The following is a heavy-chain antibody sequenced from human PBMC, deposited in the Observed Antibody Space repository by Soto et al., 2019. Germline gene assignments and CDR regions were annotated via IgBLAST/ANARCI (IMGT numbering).Heavy chain of an antibody. V-gene: IGHV3-23*01. Sequence: VQLSQSGGGWGQTGGSLRLSCEASGFTLSSFAMGWVRQAPGKGLEWVSDISASGSRSSYADFVRGRFTVSRDNSKITLCLQMKSLSVEDTAVYYCAKSRLVMTSSSFDSWGQGVLVSVSS. CDR3: AKSRLVMTSSSFDS. CDR1: GFTLSSFA. J-gene: IGHJ4*01. CDR2: ISASGSRS. D-gene: IGHD2-21*02.